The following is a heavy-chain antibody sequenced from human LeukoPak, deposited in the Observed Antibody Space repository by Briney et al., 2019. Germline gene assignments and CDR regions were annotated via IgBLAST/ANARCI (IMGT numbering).Heavy chain of an antibody. D-gene: IGHD5-18*01. CDR2: IKQDGSEK. Sequence: GGSLRLSCAASGFTFSSYWMSWVRQAPGKGLEWVANIKQDGSEKYYVDSVKGRFTISRDNAKNSLYLQMNSLRAEDTAVYYCARSQNTAMVTSWFGEVDYWGQGPWSPSPQ. CDR3: ARSQNTAMVTSWFGEVDY. J-gene: IGHJ4*02. CDR1: GFTFSSYW. V-gene: IGHV3-7*01.